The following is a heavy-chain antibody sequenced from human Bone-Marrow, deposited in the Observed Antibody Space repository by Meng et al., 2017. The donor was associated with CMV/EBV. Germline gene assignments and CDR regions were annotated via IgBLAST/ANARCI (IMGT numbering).Heavy chain of an antibody. CDR2: IYSGENT. CDR1: GLTVSSNY. CDR3: VGGGAYEDYIGICRAHDGFDI. Sequence: GESLKISCAASGLTVSSNYMNWVRQAPGKGLEWVAVIYSGENTYYADSVKGRFTISRDNSKNTVYLQMNRQRVDDTATYHCVGGGAYEDYIGICRAHDGFDIWGQGTMVTVSS. V-gene: IGHV3-66*02. D-gene: IGHD2/OR15-2a*01. J-gene: IGHJ3*02.